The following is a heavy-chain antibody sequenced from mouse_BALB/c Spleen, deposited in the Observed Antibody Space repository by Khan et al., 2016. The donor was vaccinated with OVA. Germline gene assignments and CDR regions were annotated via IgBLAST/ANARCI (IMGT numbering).Heavy chain of an antibody. D-gene: IGHD1-2*01. V-gene: IGHV3-2*02. CDR3: ARTARIKY. Sequence: VQLQQSGPGLVKPSQSLSLTCTITGYSITSGYGWNWIRQFPGNKLEWMGYISYSGSTNYNPSLKSRISITRDTSKNQFFLQLNSVTTEDTATYYCARTARIKYWGQGTTLTVSS. CDR1: GYSITSGYG. CDR2: ISYSGST. J-gene: IGHJ2*01.